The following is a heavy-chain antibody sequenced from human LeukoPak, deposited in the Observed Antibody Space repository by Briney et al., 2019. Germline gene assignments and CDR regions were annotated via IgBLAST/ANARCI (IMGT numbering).Heavy chain of an antibody. Sequence: SETLSLTCTVSGGSISSYCWSWIRQPPGRGLEWIADISYSGSTNYDPSLKSRVTISVDTSKNQFSLKLSSVTAADTAVYYCARGNANDAFDIWGQGTMVTVSS. D-gene: IGHD4/OR15-4a*01. V-gene: IGHV4-59*01. CDR3: ARGNANDAFDI. J-gene: IGHJ3*02. CDR2: ISYSGST. CDR1: GGSISSYC.